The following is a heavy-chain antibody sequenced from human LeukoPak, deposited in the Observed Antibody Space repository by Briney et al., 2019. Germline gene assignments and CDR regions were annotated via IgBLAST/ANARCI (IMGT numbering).Heavy chain of an antibody. J-gene: IGHJ6*03. CDR1: GGSISSYY. CDR3: ARTAFTNFGGAGYMDV. V-gene: IGHV4-4*07. D-gene: IGHD3-3*01. Sequence: SETLSLTCTVSGGSISSYYWGWIRQPAGKGLEWIGRIYTSGSTNYNPSLKSRVTMSVDTSKNQFSLKLSSVTAADTAVYYCARTAFTNFGGAGYMDVWGKGTTVTVSS. CDR2: IYTSGST.